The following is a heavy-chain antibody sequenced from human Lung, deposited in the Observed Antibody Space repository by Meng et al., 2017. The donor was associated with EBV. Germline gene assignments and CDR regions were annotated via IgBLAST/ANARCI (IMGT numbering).Heavy chain of an antibody. Sequence: VLLLGSGGGLFKPGGSLRLSCAASGLTFSYYYNSIYYEEFVKGRYTISRDNAKNSLFLQINSLRAEDTAVYYCARGGGLFSHPLDYWGQGTLVTVSS. CDR2: NSI. J-gene: IGHJ4*02. CDR3: ARGGGLFSHPLDY. CDR1: GLTFSYY. D-gene: IGHD3-10*02. V-gene: IGHV3-69-1*01.